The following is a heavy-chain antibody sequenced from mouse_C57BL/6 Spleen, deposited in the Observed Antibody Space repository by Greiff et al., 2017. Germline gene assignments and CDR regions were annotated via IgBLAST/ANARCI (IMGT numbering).Heavy chain of an antibody. V-gene: IGHV1-19*01. CDR3: AAMVTNDV. CDR2: INPYNGGT. Sequence: VQLQQPGPVLVKPGASVQLSCKASGYTFTDYYMNWVKQSHGKSLEWIGDINPYNGGTSYNQKFKGKATLTVDKSSNTAYIELNSLTSEDSAVYYCAAMVTNDVWGQGTTLTVSS. CDR1: GYTFTDYY. J-gene: IGHJ2*01. D-gene: IGHD2-2*01.